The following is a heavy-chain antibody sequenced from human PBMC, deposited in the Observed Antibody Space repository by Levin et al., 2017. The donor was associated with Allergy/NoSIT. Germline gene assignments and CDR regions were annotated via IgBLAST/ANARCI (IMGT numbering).Heavy chain of an antibody. CDR1: GGSISSGGNY. Sequence: SETLSLTCTVSGGSISSGGNYWIWIRQHPGKVLEWIGYIFYTGSTYYNPSLESRVTMSLDTPKNQFSLKLSSVTAADTAVYYCARMTTVEIDYWGQGTLVTVSS. CDR3: ARMTTVEIDY. D-gene: IGHD4-23*01. CDR2: IFYTGST. V-gene: IGHV4-31*03. J-gene: IGHJ4*02.